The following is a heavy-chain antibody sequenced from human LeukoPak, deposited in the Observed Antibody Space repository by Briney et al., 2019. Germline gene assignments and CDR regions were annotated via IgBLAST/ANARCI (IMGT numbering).Heavy chain of an antibody. Sequence: GGSLRLSCAASGFTFSSYWMSWVRQAPGKGLEWVSYISTSGSTIYYADSVKGRFTISRDNAKNSLYLQMNGLRAEDTAVYYCATESPHTGFDPWGQGTLVTVSS. V-gene: IGHV3-48*04. CDR1: GFTFSSYW. CDR3: ATESPHTGFDP. D-gene: IGHD4-17*01. J-gene: IGHJ5*02. CDR2: ISTSGSTI.